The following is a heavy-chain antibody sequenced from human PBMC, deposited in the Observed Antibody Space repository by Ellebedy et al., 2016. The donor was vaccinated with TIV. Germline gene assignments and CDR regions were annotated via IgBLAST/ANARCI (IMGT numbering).Heavy chain of an antibody. J-gene: IGHJ4*02. D-gene: IGHD3-22*01. CDR3: AKGSSSGFNYDRVGFEY. CDR1: GFTFSNFA. V-gene: IGHV3-23*01. Sequence: GGSLRLSCAASGFTFSNFAMHWVRQAPGKGLEWLSVISGWGDITYHADSVKGRFTIIRDNSKNTLYLQMDRLRADDTAVYYCAKGSSSGFNYDRVGFEYWGQGTLVTVSS. CDR2: ISGWGDIT.